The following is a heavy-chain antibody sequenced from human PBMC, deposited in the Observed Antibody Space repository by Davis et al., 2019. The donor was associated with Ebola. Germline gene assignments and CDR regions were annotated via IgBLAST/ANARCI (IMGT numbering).Heavy chain of an antibody. V-gene: IGHV3-48*02. CDR2: IYWNSDRI. Sequence: PGGSLRLSCAASGFTFSSYTMNWVRQAPGKGLEWVAGIYWNSDRIDYADSVKGRFTVSRDDDKRSLYLQMNSLRDDDTAVYYCVRDLDWAFDYWGQGTLVTVSS. D-gene: IGHD3-9*01. J-gene: IGHJ4*02. CDR1: GFTFSSYT. CDR3: VRDLDWAFDY.